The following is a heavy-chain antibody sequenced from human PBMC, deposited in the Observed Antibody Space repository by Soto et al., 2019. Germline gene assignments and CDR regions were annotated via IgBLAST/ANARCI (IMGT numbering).Heavy chain of an antibody. CDR1: GFIFSTYT. D-gene: IGHD2-8*02. V-gene: IGHV3-21*01. J-gene: IGHJ6*04. Sequence: GGSLRLSCAASGFIFSTYTINWVRQAPGKGLEWVASISSSSRDIFYADSVKARFTISRDNANSSVDLQMNSLRVGDTAIYYCARGYWGGEGIDVWGKGTKVTVSS. CDR2: ISSSSRDI. CDR3: ARGYWGGEGIDV.